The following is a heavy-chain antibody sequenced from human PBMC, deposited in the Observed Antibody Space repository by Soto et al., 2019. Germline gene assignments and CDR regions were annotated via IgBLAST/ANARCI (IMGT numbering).Heavy chain of an antibody. CDR2: IYSGGST. J-gene: IGHJ6*03. V-gene: IGHV3-53*04. CDR3: ARAPDYGDYYYYYYYMDV. CDR1: GFTVSSNY. Sequence: EVQLVESGGGLVQPGGSLRLSCAASGFTVSSNYMSWVRQAPGKGLEWVSVIYSGGSTYYADSVKGRFTISRHNSKNTLYLQMNSLRAEDTAVYYCARAPDYGDYYYYYYYMDVWGKGTTVTFSS. D-gene: IGHD4-17*01.